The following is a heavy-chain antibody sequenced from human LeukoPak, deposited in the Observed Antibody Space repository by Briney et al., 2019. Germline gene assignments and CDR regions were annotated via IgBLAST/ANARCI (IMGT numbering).Heavy chain of an antibody. CDR1: GGSFSGYY. CDR2: INHSGST. D-gene: IGHD3-10*01. CDR3: ARTITMVRGRALYYFDY. J-gene: IGHJ4*02. Sequence: SETLSLTCAVYGGSFSGYYWSWIRQPPGKGLEWIGEINHSGSTNYSPSLKSRVTISVDTSKNQFSLKLSSVTAADTAVYYCARTITMVRGRALYYFDYWGQGTLVTVSS. V-gene: IGHV4-34*01.